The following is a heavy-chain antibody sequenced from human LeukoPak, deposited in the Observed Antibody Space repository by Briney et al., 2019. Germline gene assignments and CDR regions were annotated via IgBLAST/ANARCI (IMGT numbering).Heavy chain of an antibody. CDR1: GFTFDDYA. CDR2: ISWNSGSI. D-gene: IGHD3-3*01. J-gene: IGHJ3*02. Sequence: SRSLRLSCAASGFTFDDYAMHWVRQAPGKGLEWVSGISWNSGSIGYADSVKGRFTISRDNAKNSLYLQMNSLRAEDTALYYCAKDMWDFWSGYSGAFDIWGQGTMVTVSS. CDR3: AKDMWDFWSGYSGAFDI. V-gene: IGHV3-9*01.